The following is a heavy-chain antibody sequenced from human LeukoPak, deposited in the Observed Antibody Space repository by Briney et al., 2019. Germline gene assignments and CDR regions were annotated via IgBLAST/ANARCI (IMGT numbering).Heavy chain of an antibody. CDR2: IYTSGST. Sequence: KPSETLSLTCTVSGGSISSYYWSWIRQPAGKGLEWIGRIYTSGSTNYNPSLKSRVTMSVDTSKNQFSLKLSSVTAADTAVYYCAGGLVVRGVPIGYYYYYMDVWGKGTTVTVSS. D-gene: IGHD3-10*01. CDR1: GGSISSYY. CDR3: AGGLVVRGVPIGYYYYYMDV. J-gene: IGHJ6*03. V-gene: IGHV4-4*07.